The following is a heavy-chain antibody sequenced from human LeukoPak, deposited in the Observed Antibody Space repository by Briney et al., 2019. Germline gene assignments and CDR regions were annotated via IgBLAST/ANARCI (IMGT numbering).Heavy chain of an antibody. CDR1: GGTFSSYA. Sequence: GASVKVSCKASGGTFSSYAISWVRQAPGQGLEWMGGIIPIFGTANYAQKFQGRVTITTDESTSTAYMELSSLRSEDTAVYYCASPKEGWFGESLHQYNWFDPWGQGTLVTVSS. CDR2: IIPIFGTA. D-gene: IGHD3-10*01. CDR3: ASPKEGWFGESLHQYNWFDP. V-gene: IGHV1-69*05. J-gene: IGHJ5*02.